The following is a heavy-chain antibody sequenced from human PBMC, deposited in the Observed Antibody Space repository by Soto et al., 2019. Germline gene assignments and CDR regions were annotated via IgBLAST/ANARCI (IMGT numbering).Heavy chain of an antibody. Sequence: QVQLVESGGGVVQPGRSLRLSCAASGFTFSSYVMHWVRQAPGKGLEWVAVISYDGNSEYYADSVKGRFTISRDNSKNPXXLQMNSLRAEDTAVYYCAKDRGRYCSGGSCYLFDCWGQGTLVTVSS. CDR1: GFTFSSYV. J-gene: IGHJ4*02. CDR3: AKDRGRYCSGGSCYLFDC. CDR2: ISYDGNSE. V-gene: IGHV3-30*18. D-gene: IGHD2-15*01.